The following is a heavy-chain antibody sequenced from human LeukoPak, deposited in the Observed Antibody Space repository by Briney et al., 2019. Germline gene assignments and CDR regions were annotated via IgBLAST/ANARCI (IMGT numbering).Heavy chain of an antibody. Sequence: ASVKVSCKASGYTFTGYYMHWVRQAPGQGLEWMGWINPNSGGTNYAQKFQGRVTMTRDTSISTAYMELSRLRSDDTAVYYCARDLRCSSGRDSDYWGQGTLVTVSS. V-gene: IGHV1-2*02. CDR2: INPNSGGT. D-gene: IGHD6-19*01. CDR3: ARDLRCSSGRDSDY. J-gene: IGHJ4*02. CDR1: GYTFTGYY.